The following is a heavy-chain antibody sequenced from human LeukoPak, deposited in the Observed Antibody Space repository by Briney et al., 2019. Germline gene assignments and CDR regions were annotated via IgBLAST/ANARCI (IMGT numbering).Heavy chain of an antibody. CDR3: ARPRAVAGGGYDY. V-gene: IGHV3-21*01. CDR1: GFTFSSYS. J-gene: IGHJ4*02. D-gene: IGHD6-19*01. CDR2: ISSSSSYI. Sequence: GGSLRLSCAASGFTFSSYSMNWVRQAPGKGLEWVSSISSSSSYIYYADSVKGRFSISRDNAKNSLYLQMNSLRAEDTAVYYCARPRAVAGGGYDYWVQGTLVTVSS.